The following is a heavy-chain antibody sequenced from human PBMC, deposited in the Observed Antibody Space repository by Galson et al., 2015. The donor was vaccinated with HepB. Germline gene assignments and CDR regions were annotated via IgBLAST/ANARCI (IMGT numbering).Heavy chain of an antibody. CDR3: ARDGLGLGYSDWL. CDR2: ISSSSSTI. V-gene: IGHV3-48*04. D-gene: IGHD3-9*01. Sequence: SLRLSCAASGFTFSSYSMNWVRQAPGKGLEWVSYISSSSSTIYYADSVKGRFTISRDNAKNSLYLQMNSLRAEDTAVYYCARDGLGLGYSDWLGGQGTLVTVSS. CDR1: GFTFSSYS. J-gene: IGHJ4*02.